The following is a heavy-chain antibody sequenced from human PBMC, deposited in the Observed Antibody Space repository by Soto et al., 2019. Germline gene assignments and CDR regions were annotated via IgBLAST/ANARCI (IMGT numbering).Heavy chain of an antibody. V-gene: IGHV1-69*06. CDR2: IIPFVGTA. CDR3: VRRTEGKEGYSY. Sequence: QVQLVQSGAEVKKPGSSVKVSCQVSGGTFSTYGLGWVRQAPGQGLEWMGAIIPFVGTANYAQKFRDRVTITADRSATTTYMKVKSLTLEDTAVYYCVRRTEGKEGYSYWGQGTLVSVS. CDR1: GGTFSTYG. D-gene: IGHD5-12*01. J-gene: IGHJ4*02.